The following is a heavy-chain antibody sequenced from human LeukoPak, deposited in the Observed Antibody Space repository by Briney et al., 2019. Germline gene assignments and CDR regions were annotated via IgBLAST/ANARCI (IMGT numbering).Heavy chain of an antibody. CDR3: ARMFGDPEGY. D-gene: IGHD3-10*02. J-gene: IGHJ4*02. CDR2: IHYSGST. Sequence: SETLPLTCTVSGGSIISRTYYWGWIRQPPGKGLEWVGSIHYSGSTYYNPSLKSRVTISVDTSKNQFSLKLSSVTAADTAVYYCARMFGDPEGYWGQGTLVTVSS. V-gene: IGHV4-39*07. CDR1: GGSIISRTYY.